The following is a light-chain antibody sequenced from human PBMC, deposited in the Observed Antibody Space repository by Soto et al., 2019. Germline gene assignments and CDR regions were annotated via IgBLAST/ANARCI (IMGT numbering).Light chain of an antibody. Sequence: EVVLTQSPGTRPLSPGERATLSCRASQSVSTAYFGWYQRKPDQPPTLLCYAASSRVTGIPDRFSDRRSGTDFTLTISRLEPEDFAVYYCQQYGSASTWTFGQGTKVQIK. CDR3: QQYGSASTWT. V-gene: IGKV3-20*01. CDR1: QSVSTAY. J-gene: IGKJ1*01. CDR2: AAS.